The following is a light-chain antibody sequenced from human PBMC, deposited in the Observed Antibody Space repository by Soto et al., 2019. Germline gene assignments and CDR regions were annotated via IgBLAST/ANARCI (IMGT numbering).Light chain of an antibody. CDR3: QQYGGSPRVT. Sequence: EIVLTQSPGTLSLSPGERATLFCRASQSISSSFLAWYQQRPGQAPRLLIYGASSRAAGIPDRFSGSGSGTGFTLTISRLEPEDFAVYYCQQYGGSPRVTFGGGTKVEIK. CDR2: GAS. CDR1: QSISSSF. J-gene: IGKJ4*01. V-gene: IGKV3-20*01.